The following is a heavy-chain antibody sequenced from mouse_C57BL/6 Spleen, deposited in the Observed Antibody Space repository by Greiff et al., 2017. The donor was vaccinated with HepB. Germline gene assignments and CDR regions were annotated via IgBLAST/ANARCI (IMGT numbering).Heavy chain of an antibody. J-gene: IGHJ3*01. V-gene: IGHV14-4*01. CDR2: IDPENGDT. Sequence: EVQLQQSGAELVRPGASVKLSCTASGFNIKDDYMHWVKQRPEQGLEWIGWIDPENGDTESASKFQGKATITADTSSNTAYLQLSSLTSEDTAVYYCTTTGFAYWGQGTLVTVSA. CDR3: TTTGFAY. CDR1: GFNIKDDY.